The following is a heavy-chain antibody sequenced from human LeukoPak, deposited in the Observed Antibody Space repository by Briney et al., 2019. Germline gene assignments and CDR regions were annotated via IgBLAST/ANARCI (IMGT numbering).Heavy chain of an antibody. V-gene: IGHV3-11*04. J-gene: IGHJ4*02. CDR1: GFTFSDYY. CDR2: ISSSGSTI. CDR3: AREEWQQLAAFDY. Sequence: GGSLRLSCAASGFTFSDYYVSWIRQAPGKGLEWVSYISSSGSTIYYADSVKGRFTISRDNAKNSLYLQMNSLRAEDTAVYYCAREEWQQLAAFDYWGQGTLVTVSS. D-gene: IGHD6-13*01.